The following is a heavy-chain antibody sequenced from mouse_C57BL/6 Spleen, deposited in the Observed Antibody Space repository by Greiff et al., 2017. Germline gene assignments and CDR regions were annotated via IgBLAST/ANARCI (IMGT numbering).Heavy chain of an antibody. CDR2: IRNKANGYTT. D-gene: IGHD1-1*01. J-gene: IGHJ2*01. CDR1: GFTFTDYY. CDR3: ARSTLVADYFAY. Sequence: EVQLMESGGGLVQPGGSLSLSCAASGFTFTDYYMSWVRQPPGKALEWLGFIRNKANGYTTEYSASVKGRFTISRDNSQSILYLQMNALGAEDRSTYYCARSTLVADYFAYWGQGTTLTVSS. V-gene: IGHV7-3*01.